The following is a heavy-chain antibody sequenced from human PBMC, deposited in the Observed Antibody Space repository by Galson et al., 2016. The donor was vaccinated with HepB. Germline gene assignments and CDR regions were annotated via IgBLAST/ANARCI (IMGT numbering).Heavy chain of an antibody. CDR3: AKRAYISSGWFDF. V-gene: IGHV3-23*01. CDR1: GFPFSGYS. CDR2: IVGSGGDT. Sequence: SLRLSCAASGFPFSGYSTTWVRQAPGKGLEWVAAIVGSGGDTDYAGSVEGRFTISRDNSKNTLYLQMNSLRAEDTAVYYCAKRAYISSGWFDFWGQGTVVTVSS. J-gene: IGHJ5*01. D-gene: IGHD6-19*01.